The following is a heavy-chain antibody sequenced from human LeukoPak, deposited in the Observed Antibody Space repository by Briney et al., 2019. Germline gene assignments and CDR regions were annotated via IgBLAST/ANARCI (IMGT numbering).Heavy chain of an antibody. CDR3: ARDPING. CDR1: GFTFTNDW. J-gene: IGHJ4*02. CDR2: ISSSSSYI. V-gene: IGHV3-21*01. Sequence: GGSLRLSCAASGFTFTNDWMNWVRQVPGKGLEWVSSISSSSSYIYYADSVKGRFTISRDNAKNSLYLQMNSLRAEDTAVYYCARDPINGWGQGTLVTVSS.